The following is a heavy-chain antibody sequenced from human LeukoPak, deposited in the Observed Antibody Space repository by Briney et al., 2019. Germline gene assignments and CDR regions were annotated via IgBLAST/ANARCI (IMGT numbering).Heavy chain of an antibody. Sequence: GGSLRLSCAASGFTFSSYEMNWVRQAPGKGLEWASYISSSGSTIYYADSVKGRFTISRDNAKNTLYLQMNSLRAEDTAVYYCARDWEDIVVVTAISSGFDCWGQGTLVTVSS. CDR1: GFTFSSYE. D-gene: IGHD2-21*02. V-gene: IGHV3-48*03. CDR3: ARDWEDIVVVTAISSGFDC. J-gene: IGHJ4*02. CDR2: ISSSGSTI.